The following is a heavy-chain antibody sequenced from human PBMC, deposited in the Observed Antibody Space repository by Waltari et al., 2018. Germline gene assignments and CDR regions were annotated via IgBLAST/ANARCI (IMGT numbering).Heavy chain of an antibody. CDR2: IWYDESNK. Sequence: QVQLVESGGGVVQPGRSLRLSCAASGFTFSSYGMHWVRQAPGKGLEWVAVIWYDESNKYYADSVKGRFTISRDNSKNTLYLQMNSLRAEDTAVYYCARDSSSWYYFDYWGQGTLVIVSS. J-gene: IGHJ4*02. V-gene: IGHV3-33*01. D-gene: IGHD6-13*01. CDR3: ARDSSSWYYFDY. CDR1: GFTFSSYG.